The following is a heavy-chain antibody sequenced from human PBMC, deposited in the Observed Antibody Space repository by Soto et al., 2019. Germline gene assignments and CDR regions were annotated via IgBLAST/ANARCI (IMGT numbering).Heavy chain of an antibody. D-gene: IGHD2-2*01. CDR1: GGSISSNDFY. V-gene: IGHV4-30-2*01. J-gene: IGHJ4*02. Sequence: SETLSLTCIVSGGSISSNDFYWSWIRQHPGKGLEWIGYIYHSGSTYYNPSLKSRVTISVDRSKNQFSLKLSSVTAADTAVYYCARVPDYWGQGTLVTVSS. CDR2: IYHSGST. CDR3: ARVPDY.